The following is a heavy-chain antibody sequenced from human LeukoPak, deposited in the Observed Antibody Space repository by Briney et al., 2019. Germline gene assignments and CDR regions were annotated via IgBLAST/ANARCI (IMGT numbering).Heavy chain of an antibody. V-gene: IGHV3-66*01. Sequence: GGSLRLSCAASGFTLNTNYMNWVRQVPGKGLEWVSVIYAGGNTYYADSMKERFTISRDNSRNTLYLQMNSLRGDDTAVYYCAREVYSSTWFDLWGQGTLVTVSS. CDR2: IYAGGNT. CDR3: AREVYSSTWFDL. J-gene: IGHJ4*02. CDR1: GFTLNTNY. D-gene: IGHD6-13*01.